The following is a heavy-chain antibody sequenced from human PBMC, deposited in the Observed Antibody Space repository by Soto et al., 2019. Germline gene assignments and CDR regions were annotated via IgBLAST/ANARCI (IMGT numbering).Heavy chain of an antibody. CDR1: GFTFSSYG. V-gene: IGHV3-33*01. CDR2: IWYDGSNK. J-gene: IGHJ6*02. D-gene: IGHD1-1*01. CDR3: ARERLEPFSGMDV. Sequence: GGSLRLSCAASGFTFSSYGMHWVRQAPGKGLEWVAVIWYDGSNKYYADSVKGRFTISRDNSKNTLYLQMNSLRAEDTAVYYCARERLEPFSGMDVWGQGTTVTVSS.